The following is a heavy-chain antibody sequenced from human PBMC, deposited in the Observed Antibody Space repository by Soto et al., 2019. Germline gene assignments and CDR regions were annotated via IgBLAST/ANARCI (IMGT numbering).Heavy chain of an antibody. V-gene: IGHV1-3*01. CDR3: ATAYCDGDCPLDY. Sequence: GASGKVSCKASGYTFTSYAMHWVRQAPGQRLEWMGWINAGNGNTKYSQKFQGRVTITRDTSASTAYMELSSLRSEDTAVYYCATAYCDGDCPLDYWGQGTLVTVSS. J-gene: IGHJ4*02. CDR2: INAGNGNT. CDR1: GYTFTSYA. D-gene: IGHD2-21*02.